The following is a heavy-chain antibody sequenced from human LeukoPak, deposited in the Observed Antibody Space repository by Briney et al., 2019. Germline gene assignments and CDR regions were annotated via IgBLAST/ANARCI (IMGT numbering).Heavy chain of an antibody. CDR2: IYYSGNT. CDR3: ARAYAGYASRFDY. Sequence: SETLSLTCSVSGGSISSSSYYWGWIRQPPGKELEWIGTIYYSGNTYNNPSLKSRVTVSVDTSKNQFSLKLSSVIEADTAVYYCARAYAGYASRFDYWGQGILVTVSS. D-gene: IGHD1-1*01. J-gene: IGHJ4*02. V-gene: IGHV4-39*07. CDR1: GGSISSSSYY.